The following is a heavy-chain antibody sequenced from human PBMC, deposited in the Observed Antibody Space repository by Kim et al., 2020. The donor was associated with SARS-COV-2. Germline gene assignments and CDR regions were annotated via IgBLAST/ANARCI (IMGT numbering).Heavy chain of an antibody. V-gene: IGHV1-2*02. CDR3: AGTETLDY. Sequence: ASVKVSCKASGYTFTGYYMHWVRQAPGQGLEWMAWIDPNSGGTKYAQKFQGRVTMIRDTSISTTYMELTRLTSDDTAVYYCAGTETLDYWGQGTLVTVSS. CDR2: IDPNSGGT. CDR1: GYTFTGYY. J-gene: IGHJ4*02.